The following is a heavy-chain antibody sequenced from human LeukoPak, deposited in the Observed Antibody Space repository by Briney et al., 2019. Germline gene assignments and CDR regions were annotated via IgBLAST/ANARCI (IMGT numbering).Heavy chain of an antibody. D-gene: IGHD3-10*01. CDR1: GYTFTSYG. CDR2: ISAYNGNT. Sequence: ASVKVSCKASGYTFTSYGISWVRQAPGQGPEWMGWISAYNGNTNYAQKLQGRVTMTTDTSTSTAYMELRSLRSDDTAVYYCARDRGEKNYYYYYYMDVWGKGTTVTVSS. J-gene: IGHJ6*03. V-gene: IGHV1-18*01. CDR3: ARDRGEKNYYYYYYMDV.